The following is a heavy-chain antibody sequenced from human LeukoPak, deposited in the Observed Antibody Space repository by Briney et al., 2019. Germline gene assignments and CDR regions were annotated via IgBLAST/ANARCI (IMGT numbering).Heavy chain of an antibody. D-gene: IGHD3-3*01. J-gene: IGHJ4*02. CDR2: INPNSGGT. Sequence: GASVKVSCKASGYTFTGYYMHWVRQAPGQGLEWMGWINPNSGGTNYAQKFQGRVTMTRDTSISTAYMELSRLRSDDTAVYYCARGYITIFGVVINAFDYWGQGTLVTVSS. CDR3: ARGYITIFGVVINAFDY. CDR1: GYTFTGYY. V-gene: IGHV1-2*02.